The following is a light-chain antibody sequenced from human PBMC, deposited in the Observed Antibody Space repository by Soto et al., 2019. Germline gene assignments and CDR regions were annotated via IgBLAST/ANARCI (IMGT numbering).Light chain of an antibody. CDR2: STS. CDR1: QRVSSN. J-gene: IGKJ1*01. CDR3: QQYNNWPRT. V-gene: IGKV3-15*01. Sequence: EIVMTQSPATLSVSPGERATLSCRASQRVSSNLAWYQQKPGQAPRLLIYSTSTRATGVPARFSGSGSGTEFTLTISSLQSEDFAVYYCQQYNNWPRTVGQGTKVDSK.